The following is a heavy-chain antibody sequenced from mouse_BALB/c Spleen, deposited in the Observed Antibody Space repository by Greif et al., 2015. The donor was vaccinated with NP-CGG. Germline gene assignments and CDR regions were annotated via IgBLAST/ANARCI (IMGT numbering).Heavy chain of an antibody. CDR3: ANQAD. CDR2: IWAGGST. V-gene: IGHV2-9*02. J-gene: IGHJ3*01. Sequence: QVQLQQPGPGLVAPPQSLSITCTVSGFSLTSYGVHWVRQPPGEGLAWLGVIWAGGSTNYNSALMSRLSISKDNSKGQVFLKIDSLQTDDSATYCCANQADWGQGTLVTVSA. CDR1: GFSLTSYG.